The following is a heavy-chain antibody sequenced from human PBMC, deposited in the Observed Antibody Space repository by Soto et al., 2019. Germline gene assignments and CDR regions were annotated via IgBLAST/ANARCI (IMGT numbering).Heavy chain of an antibody. CDR3: ARGYCSSTSCYKGSPNWFDP. D-gene: IGHD2-2*02. V-gene: IGHV1-69*10. Sequence: SVNVPFKASGGTFSIYAISWVLQAPVQGLEWMGGIIPILGTSNYAQKFQGRVTITADKSTSTAYMELSSLRSEDTAVYYCARGYCSSTSCYKGSPNWFDPWGQGTLVTASS. CDR1: GGTFSIYA. CDR2: IIPILGTS. J-gene: IGHJ5*02.